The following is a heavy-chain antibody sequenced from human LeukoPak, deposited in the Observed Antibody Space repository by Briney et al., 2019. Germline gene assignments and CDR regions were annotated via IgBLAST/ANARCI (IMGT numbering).Heavy chain of an antibody. J-gene: IGHJ5*02. CDR1: GVSISSYY. CDR2: IYYSGST. CDR3: ARDRYYYGSGSYEGNWFDP. V-gene: IGHV4-59*01. Sequence: SETLSLTCTVSGVSISSYYWSWIRQPPGKGLEWIGYIYYSGSTNYNPSLKSRVTISVDTSKNQFSLKLSSVTAADTAVYYCARDRYYYGSGSYEGNWFDPWGQGTLVTVSS. D-gene: IGHD3-10*01.